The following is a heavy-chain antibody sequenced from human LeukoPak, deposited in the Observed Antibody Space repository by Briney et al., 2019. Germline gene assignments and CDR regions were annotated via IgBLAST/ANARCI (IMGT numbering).Heavy chain of an antibody. J-gene: IGHJ4*02. CDR3: ARGLYNWNPTYFDY. V-gene: IGHV4-61*01. CDR2: IYYSGST. CDR1: GGSFSSGSYY. Sequence: SETLSLTCTVSGGSFSSGSYYWSWIRQPPGKGLEWIGYIYYSGSTNYNPSLKSRVTISVDTSKNQFSLKLSSVTAADTAVYYCARGLYNWNPTYFDYWGQGTLVTVSS. D-gene: IGHD1-20*01.